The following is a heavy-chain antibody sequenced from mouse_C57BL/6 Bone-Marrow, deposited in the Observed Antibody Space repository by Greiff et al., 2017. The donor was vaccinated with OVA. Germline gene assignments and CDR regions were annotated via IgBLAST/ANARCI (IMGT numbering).Heavy chain of an antibody. CDR1: GFTFSNYW. D-gene: IGHD2-1*01. CDR3: TGIYYGTPYYFDY. V-gene: IGHV6-3*01. J-gene: IGHJ2*01. Sequence: EVQLVESGGGLVQPGGSMKLSCVASGFTFSNYWMNWVRQSPGKGLEWVAQIRLKSDNYATHYAESVKGRFTISRDDSKSTVYLQMNNLRAEDTGIYYCTGIYYGTPYYFDYWGQGTTLTVSS. CDR2: IRLKSDNYAT.